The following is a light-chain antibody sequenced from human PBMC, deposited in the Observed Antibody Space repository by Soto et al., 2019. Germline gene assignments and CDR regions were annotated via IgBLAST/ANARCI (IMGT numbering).Light chain of an antibody. CDR3: QQRSHWPPWT. CDR2: DAS. V-gene: IGKV3-11*01. CDR1: QSVSTY. Sequence: DIVLTQSPGTLSLSPGERATLSCRASQSVSTYLAWYQPKPGQAPRLLIYDASNRATGIPARFSGSGSGTDFTLTISSLEPEDFAVYYCQQRSHWPPWTFGQGTKVEIK. J-gene: IGKJ1*01.